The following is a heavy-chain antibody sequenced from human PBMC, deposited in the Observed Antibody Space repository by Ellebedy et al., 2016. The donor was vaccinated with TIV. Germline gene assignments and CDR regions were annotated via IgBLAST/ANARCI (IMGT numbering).Heavy chain of an antibody. CDR3: AKEIGGGGSY. CDR1: GFTFSTYG. CDR2: IKQDGSEK. V-gene: IGHV3-7*01. D-gene: IGHD3-10*01. J-gene: IGHJ4*02. Sequence: GESLKISXAASGFTFSTYGMSWVRQAPGKGLEWVANIKQDGSEKYYVDSVKGRFSISRDNAKNSLYLQMDSLRAEDTAVYYCAKEIGGGGSYWGQGTLVTVSS.